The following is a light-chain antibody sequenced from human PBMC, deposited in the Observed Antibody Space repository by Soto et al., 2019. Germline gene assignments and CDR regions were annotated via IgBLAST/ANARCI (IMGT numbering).Light chain of an antibody. J-gene: IGKJ1*01. Sequence: EIVLTQSPGTLSVSPVERSTLSCRASQSVSSNLAWYQQKPGQAPRLLIYDASNRATGIPARFSGSGSGTDFTLTISRLEPEDFAVYYCQQYGSSGTFGQGTKGDIK. V-gene: IGKV3-20*01. CDR3: QQYGSSGT. CDR2: DAS. CDR1: QSVSSN.